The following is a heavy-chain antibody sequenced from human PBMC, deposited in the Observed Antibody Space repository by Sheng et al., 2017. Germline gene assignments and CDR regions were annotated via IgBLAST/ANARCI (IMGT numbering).Heavy chain of an antibody. Sequence: QVQLVQSGAEVKKPGASVKVSCKASGYTFTSYGISWVRQAPGQGLEWMGWISAYNGNTNYAQKLQGRVTMTTDTSTSTAYMELRSLRSDDTAVYYCAREFVVVPAANYYYYYYYMDVWGKGTTVTVSS. V-gene: IGHV1-18*01. CDR1: GYTFTSYG. D-gene: IGHD2-2*01. J-gene: IGHJ6*03. CDR3: AREFVVVPAANYYYYYYYMDV. CDR2: ISAYNGNT.